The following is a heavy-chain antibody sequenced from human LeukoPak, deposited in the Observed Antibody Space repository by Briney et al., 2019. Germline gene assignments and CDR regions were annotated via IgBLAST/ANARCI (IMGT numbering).Heavy chain of an antibody. V-gene: IGHV3-21*04. D-gene: IGHD1-26*01. CDR2: ISSSSSYI. CDR1: GFTFSSYS. J-gene: IGHJ4*02. CDR3: AKALFPTYSGSYFDY. Sequence: GGSLRLSCVVSGFTFSSYSMNWVRQAPGKGLEWVSSISSSSSYIYYADSVKGRFTISRDNAKNSLYLQMNSLRAEDTAVYYCAKALFPTYSGSYFDYWGQGTLVTVSS.